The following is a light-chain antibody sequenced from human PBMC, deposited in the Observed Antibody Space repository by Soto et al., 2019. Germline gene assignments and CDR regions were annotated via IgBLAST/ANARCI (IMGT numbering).Light chain of an antibody. CDR1: QSVRAN. CDR2: GAS. J-gene: IGKJ1*01. CDR3: QQYNDWLWT. V-gene: IGKV3-15*01. Sequence: EIVVTQSPATLSVSPGERATLSCRASQSVRANLAWYQQKPGQAPRLPIYGASTRATGTPARFSGSGSGTEFTLTISSLQSEDFAVYYCQQYNDWLWTFGQGTKVDIK.